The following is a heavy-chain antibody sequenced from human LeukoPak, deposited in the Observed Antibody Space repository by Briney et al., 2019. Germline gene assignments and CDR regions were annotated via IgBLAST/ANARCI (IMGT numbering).Heavy chain of an antibody. V-gene: IGHV1-69*01. Sequence: SVKVSCKASGGTFSSYAISWVRQAPGKGLERMGGIIPIFGTANYAQKFQGRVTITADESTSTAYMELSSLRSEDTAVYYCARGGDLAYCGGDCYLGWYFDLWGRGTLVTVSS. D-gene: IGHD2-21*02. CDR1: GGTFSSYA. J-gene: IGHJ2*01. CDR3: ARGGDLAYCGGDCYLGWYFDL. CDR2: IIPIFGTA.